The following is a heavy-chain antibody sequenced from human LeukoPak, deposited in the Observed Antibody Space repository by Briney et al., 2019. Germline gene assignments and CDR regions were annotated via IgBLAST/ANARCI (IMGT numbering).Heavy chain of an antibody. V-gene: IGHV3-23*01. J-gene: IGHJ4*02. CDR2: ISGSGGST. Sequence: PGGSLRLSCAASGFTFSSYAMSWVRQAPGKGLEWVSAISGSGGSTYYADSVKGRFTISRDNSKNTLYLQMNSLRAEDTAVYYCAKSFIVGAIGASYYFDYWGQGTLVTVSS. D-gene: IGHD1-26*01. CDR1: GFTFSSYA. CDR3: AKSFIVGAIGASYYFDY.